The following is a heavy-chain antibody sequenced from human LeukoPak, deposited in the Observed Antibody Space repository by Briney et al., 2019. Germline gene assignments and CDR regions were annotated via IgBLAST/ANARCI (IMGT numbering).Heavy chain of an antibody. Sequence: PSETLSLTCTVSGGSISSSSYYWGWIRQPPGKGLEWIGSIYYSGSTYYNPSLKSRVTISVDTSKNQFSLKLSSVTAAAPAVYYCATTGYSSSWYATYYYYYVDVWGQGTPVTVSS. CDR3: ATTGYSSSWYATYYYYYVDV. CDR1: GGSISSSSYY. CDR2: IYYSGST. V-gene: IGHV4-39*07. D-gene: IGHD6-13*01. J-gene: IGHJ6*03.